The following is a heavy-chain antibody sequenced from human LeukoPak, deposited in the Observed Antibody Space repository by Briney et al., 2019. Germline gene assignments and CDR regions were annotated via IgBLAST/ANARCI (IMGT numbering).Heavy chain of an antibody. D-gene: IGHD1-20*01. CDR1: GYTLTELS. J-gene: IGHJ6*02. CDR3: ATAPLTGTTLRYYYYGMDV. Sequence: ASVKVSCKVSGYTLTELSMHWMRQAPGKGLEWMGGFDPEDGETIYAQKFQGRVTMTEDTSTDTAYMELSSLRSEDTAVYYCATAPLTGTTLRYYYYGMDVWGQGTTVTVSS. V-gene: IGHV1-24*01. CDR2: FDPEDGET.